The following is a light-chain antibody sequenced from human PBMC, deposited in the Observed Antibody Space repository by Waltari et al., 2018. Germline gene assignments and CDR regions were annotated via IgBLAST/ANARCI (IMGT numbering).Light chain of an antibody. V-gene: IGKV4-1*01. Sequence: DSLAVSLGERATINCESSQSVLYSSNNKNYLAWYQQKPGQPPKLLIYWASTRDSGVPDRFSGSGSGTDFTLSISSLQAEDVAFYYCQQYYTTPWTFGQGTKVEIK. CDR2: WAS. J-gene: IGKJ1*01. CDR1: QSVLYSSNNKNY. CDR3: QQYYTTPWT.